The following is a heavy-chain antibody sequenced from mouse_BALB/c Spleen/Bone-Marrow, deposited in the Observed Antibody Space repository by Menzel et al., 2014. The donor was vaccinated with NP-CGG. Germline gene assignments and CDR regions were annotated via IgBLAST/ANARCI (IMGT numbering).Heavy chain of an antibody. CDR1: GFTFTDYY. CDR3: ARDKGRVFSDY. V-gene: IGHV7-3*02. CDR2: IRSKANGYTT. J-gene: IGHJ2*01. Sequence: EVMLVESGGGLVQPGGSLRLSCATSGFTFTDYYMNWVRQPPGKALEWLGFIRSKANGYTTEYSASVKSRFTISRDNSQNILYLQMNTLRVDDSATYYCARDKGRVFSDYWGQGTTLTVSS.